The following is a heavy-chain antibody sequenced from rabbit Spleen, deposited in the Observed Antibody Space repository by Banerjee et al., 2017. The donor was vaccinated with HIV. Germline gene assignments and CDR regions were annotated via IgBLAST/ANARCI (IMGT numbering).Heavy chain of an antibody. Sequence: QSVEESGGRLVTPGTPLTLTCTASGFSLSSYYMSWVRQAPGKGLEWNGIIYASGSTYYASWAKGRFTISKTSTTVDLKITSPTTEDTATYFCARDIRYGSSSAYSYGMDPWGPGTLVTVS. V-gene: IGHV1S69*01. CDR2: IYASGST. CDR3: ARDIRYGSSSAYSYGMDP. CDR1: GFSLSSYY. D-gene: IGHD1-1*01. J-gene: IGHJ6*02.